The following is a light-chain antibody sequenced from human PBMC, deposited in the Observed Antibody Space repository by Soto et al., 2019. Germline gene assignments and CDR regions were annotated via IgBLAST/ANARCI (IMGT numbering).Light chain of an antibody. CDR3: QQYAASPWT. J-gene: IGKJ1*01. CDR1: QSVSSIN. Sequence: EIGLTQSRGTLSLSPGERATRACRASQSVSSINLAWYQQKPGQAPRLLIYGTSNRATGIPDRFSGSGSGTDFTLTINRLEPEDFAVYYCQQYAASPWTFGQGTKVEIQ. CDR2: GTS. V-gene: IGKV3-20*01.